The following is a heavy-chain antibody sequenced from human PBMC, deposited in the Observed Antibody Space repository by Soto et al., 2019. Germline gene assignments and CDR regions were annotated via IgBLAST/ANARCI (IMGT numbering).Heavy chain of an antibody. Sequence: QVQLVESGGGVVQPGRSLRLSCAASGFTFNSYALHWVRQAPGKGLEWVAVISYDGSKTYYADSVKGRFTISRDNSKNTLYLQLNRLRPEDTAVYYCARDDYGYYYNWGQGTLVTVSS. V-gene: IGHV3-30-3*01. J-gene: IGHJ4*02. CDR1: GFTFNSYA. CDR3: ARDDYGYYYN. D-gene: IGHD4-17*01. CDR2: ISYDGSKT.